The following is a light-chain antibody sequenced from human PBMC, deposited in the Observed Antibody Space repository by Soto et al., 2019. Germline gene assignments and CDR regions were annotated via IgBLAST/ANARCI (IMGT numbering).Light chain of an antibody. CDR1: QGIRND. CDR3: LQDYNYPRT. V-gene: IGKV1-6*01. J-gene: IGKJ1*01. Sequence: AIQMTQPPSSLSASVGDRVTITCRASQGIRNDLGWYQQKPGKAPKLLIYAASSLQSGVPPRFSGSGSGTDFTLTISSLQPEDFATDYCLQDYNYPRTFGQGTKVEI. CDR2: AAS.